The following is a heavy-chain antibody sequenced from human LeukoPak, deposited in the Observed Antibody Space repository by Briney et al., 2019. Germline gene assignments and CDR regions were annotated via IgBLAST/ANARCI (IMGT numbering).Heavy chain of an antibody. CDR3: ARGGQLWLSRRFDY. CDR1: GGSFSGYY. Sequence: SETMSLTCAVYGGSFSGYYWSWIRQPPGKGLEWIGEINHSGSTNYNPSLKSRVTISVDTSKNQFSLKLSSVTAADTAVYYCARGGQLWLSRRFDYWGQRTLVTVAS. D-gene: IGHD5-18*01. J-gene: IGHJ4*02. CDR2: INHSGST. V-gene: IGHV4-34*01.